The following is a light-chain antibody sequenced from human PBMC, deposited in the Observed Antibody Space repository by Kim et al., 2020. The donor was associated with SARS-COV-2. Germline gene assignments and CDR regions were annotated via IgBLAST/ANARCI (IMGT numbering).Light chain of an antibody. J-gene: IGLJ3*02. V-gene: IGLV2-14*03. CDR2: DVS. Sequence: GQSITISCTGTGSDVGGYNYVSWYQHRPGKAPQLIIYDVSERPSGVSDRFSGSKSGDTASLTVSGLQAGDEADYHCSSYTSSDTWVFGGGTQLTVL. CDR1: GSDVGGYNY. CDR3: SSYTSSDTWV.